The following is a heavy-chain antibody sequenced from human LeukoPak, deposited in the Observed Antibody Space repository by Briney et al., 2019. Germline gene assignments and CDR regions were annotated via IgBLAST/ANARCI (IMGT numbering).Heavy chain of an antibody. J-gene: IGHJ6*02. Sequence: ASVKVSCKASGGTFSSYAISWVRQAPGQGLEWMGWINPNSGGTNYAQKFQGRVTMTRDTSISTAYMELSRLRSDDTAVYYCARGRGNIVVVPAAKDMDVWGQGTTVTVSS. CDR1: GGTFSSYA. CDR2: INPNSGGT. CDR3: ARGRGNIVVVPAAKDMDV. D-gene: IGHD2-2*01. V-gene: IGHV1-2*02.